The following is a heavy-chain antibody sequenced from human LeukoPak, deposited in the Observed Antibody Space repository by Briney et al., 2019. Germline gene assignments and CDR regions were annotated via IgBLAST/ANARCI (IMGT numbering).Heavy chain of an antibody. CDR3: AREGLDSRGYDYGYYFDY. Sequence: SQTLSLTCAISGDSVSSNSAAWNWIRQSPSRGLEWLGRTYYRSKWYNDYAVSVKSRITINPDTSKNQFSLQLNSVTPEDTAVYHCAREGLDSRGYDYGYYFDYWGQGTLVTVSS. CDR2: TYYRSKWYN. J-gene: IGHJ4*02. D-gene: IGHD5-12*01. V-gene: IGHV6-1*01. CDR1: GDSVSSNSAA.